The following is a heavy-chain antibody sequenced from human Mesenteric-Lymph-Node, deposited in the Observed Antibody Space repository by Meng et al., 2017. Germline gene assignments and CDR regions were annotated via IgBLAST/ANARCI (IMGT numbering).Heavy chain of an antibody. CDR1: GFTFSSYS. J-gene: IGHJ4*02. V-gene: IGHV3-21*04. CDR3: AKDDWSSPGSFDY. Sequence: GESLKISCAASGFTFSSYSMNWVRQAPGKGLEWVSSISSSSSYIYYADSVKGRFTISRDNSKNTLYLQMNSLRAEDTAVYYCAKDDWSSPGSFDYWGQGTLVTVSS. D-gene: IGHD1-1*01. CDR2: ISSSSSYI.